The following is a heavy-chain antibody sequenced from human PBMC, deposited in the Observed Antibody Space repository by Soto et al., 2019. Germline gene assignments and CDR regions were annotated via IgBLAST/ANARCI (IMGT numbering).Heavy chain of an antibody. D-gene: IGHD2-15*01. V-gene: IGHV1-69*01. CDR2: IIPIFGTA. Sequence: QVQLVQSGAEVKKPGSSVKVSCKASGGTFSSYAISWVRQAPGQGLEWMGGIIPIFGTANYAQKFQGRVPITADEATSTAYMELSSLRSEDTAVYYCSRDGGYCSGGSCYGMLYDYWGQGTLVTVSS. CDR1: GGTFSSYA. CDR3: SRDGGYCSGGSCYGMLYDY. J-gene: IGHJ4*02.